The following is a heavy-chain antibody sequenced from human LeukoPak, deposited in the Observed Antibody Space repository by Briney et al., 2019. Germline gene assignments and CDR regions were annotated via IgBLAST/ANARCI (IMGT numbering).Heavy chain of an antibody. CDR1: GFIFVDYA. Sequence: GGSLRLSCAASGFIFVDYAMHWVRQAPGKGLEWVSGISWNSGRIGYADSVKGRFTISRDNAKNSLYLQMNSLRAEDTALYYCVKDIHYYHSSGYDYWGQGTLVTVSS. V-gene: IGHV3-9*01. J-gene: IGHJ4*02. CDR3: VKDIHYYHSSGYDY. CDR2: ISWNSGRI. D-gene: IGHD3-22*01.